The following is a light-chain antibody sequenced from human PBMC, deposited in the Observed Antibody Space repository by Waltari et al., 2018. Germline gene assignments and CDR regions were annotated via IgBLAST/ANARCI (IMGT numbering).Light chain of an antibody. Sequence: DIQMTQSPSTLSASIGDRVTITCRGSQSISSWLAWYKQKPGKAPKLLIYKASSLESGVPSRFSGSGSGTEFTLTISSLQPDDSATYYCQQYSAYPETFGQGTKVEIK. V-gene: IGKV1-5*03. J-gene: IGKJ1*01. CDR3: QQYSAYPET. CDR1: QSISSW. CDR2: KAS.